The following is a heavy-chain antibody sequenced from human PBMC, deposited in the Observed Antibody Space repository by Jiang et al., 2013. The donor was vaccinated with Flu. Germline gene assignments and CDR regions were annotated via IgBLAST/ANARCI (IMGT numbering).Heavy chain of an antibody. V-gene: IGHV1-46*01. CDR3: ARDLGSDYYYYGMDV. D-gene: IGHD2-2*03. J-gene: IGHJ6*02. CDR2: INPSGGST. CDR1: GYTFTSYY. Sequence: SVKVSCKASGYTFTSYYMHWVRQAPGQGLEWMGIINPSGGSTSYAQKFQGRVTMTRDTSTSTVYMELSSLRSEDTAVYYCARDLGSDYYYYGMDVWGQGTTVTVSS.